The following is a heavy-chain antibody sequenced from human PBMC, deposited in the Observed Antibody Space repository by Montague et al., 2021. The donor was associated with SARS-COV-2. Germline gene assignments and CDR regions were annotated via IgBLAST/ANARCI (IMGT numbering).Heavy chain of an antibody. V-gene: IGHV3-30*04. CDR2: ISYDGSNK. D-gene: IGHD6-13*01. J-gene: IGHJ4*02. CDR3: ARPALESYSKSWYLDY. Sequence: SLRLSCAVSGFTFSSYAMHWVRQAPGKGLEWVAVISYDGSNKYYADSVKGRFTISRDNSKNTLYLRMNSLRAEDTAVYYCARPALESYSKSWYLDYWGQGTLVTVSS. CDR1: GFTFSSYA.